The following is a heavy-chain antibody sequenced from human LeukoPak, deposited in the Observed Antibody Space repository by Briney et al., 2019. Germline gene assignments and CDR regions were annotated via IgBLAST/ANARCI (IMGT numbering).Heavy chain of an antibody. CDR3: ASGVCSGGSCYAIDY. D-gene: IGHD2-15*01. CDR2: IYYSGST. V-gene: IGHV4-39*01. Sequence: SETLSLTCTVSGGSIGSSSYYWGWIRQPPGKGLEWIGSIYYSGSTYYNPSLKSRVTISVDTSKNQFSLKLSSVTDADTAVYYCASGVCSGGSCYAIDYWGQGTLVTVSS. J-gene: IGHJ4*02. CDR1: GGSIGSSSYY.